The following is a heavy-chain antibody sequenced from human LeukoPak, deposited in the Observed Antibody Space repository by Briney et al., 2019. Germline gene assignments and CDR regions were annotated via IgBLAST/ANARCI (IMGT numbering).Heavy chain of an antibody. V-gene: IGHV4-39*07. Sequence: PSETLSLTCTVSSGSVSNSHYYWAWARQPPGRGLEWLGSIFYSGNTHYNPSLKSPVTISIDTSKNQFSLKVSSVTAADTAIYYCARDLSFDWFPYYFDYWGQGILVTVSS. J-gene: IGHJ4*02. D-gene: IGHD3-9*01. CDR1: SGSVSNSHYY. CDR3: ARDLSFDWFPYYFDY. CDR2: IFYSGNT.